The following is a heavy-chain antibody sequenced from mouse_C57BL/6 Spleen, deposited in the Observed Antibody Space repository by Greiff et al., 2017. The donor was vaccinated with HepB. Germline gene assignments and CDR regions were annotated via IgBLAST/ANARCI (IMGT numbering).Heavy chain of an antibody. Sequence: EVQLQQSGPGLVKPSQTVFLTCTVTGISITTGNYRWSWIRQFPGNKLEWIGYIYYSGTITYNPSLTSRTTITRDTPKNQFFLEMNSSTAEDTATYYCARYYGPSDYFDYWGQGTTLTVSS. J-gene: IGHJ2*01. D-gene: IGHD1-2*01. CDR2: IYYSGTI. CDR1: GISITTGNYR. V-gene: IGHV3-5*01. CDR3: ARYYGPSDYFDY.